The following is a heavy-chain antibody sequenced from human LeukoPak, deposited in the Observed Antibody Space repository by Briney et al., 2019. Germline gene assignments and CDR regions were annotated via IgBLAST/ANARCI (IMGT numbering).Heavy chain of an antibody. V-gene: IGHV3-48*03. J-gene: IGHJ4*02. CDR1: GFTFSSYE. Sequence: GGSLRLSCAASGFTFSSYEMNWVRQAPGKGLEWVSYISSSGSTIYYADSVKGRFTISSDNAKNSLYLQMNSLRAEDTAVYYCASGYSYGKVDYWGQGTLVTVSS. CDR2: ISSSGSTI. D-gene: IGHD5-18*01. CDR3: ASGYSYGKVDY.